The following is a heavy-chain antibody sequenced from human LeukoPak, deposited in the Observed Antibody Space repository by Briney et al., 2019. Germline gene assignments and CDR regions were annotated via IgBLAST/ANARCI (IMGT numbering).Heavy chain of an antibody. D-gene: IGHD2-15*01. CDR3: ARDSVAVAGDRAFDI. J-gene: IGHJ3*02. V-gene: IGHV4-59*01. Sequence: SETLSLTCTVSGGSISSYYWSCIRQPPGKGLEWIGYIYYSGSTNYNPSLKSRVTISVDSSKNQFSLKLSSVTAADTAVYYCARDSVAVAGDRAFDIWGHGTMVTVSS. CDR1: GGSISSYY. CDR2: IYYSGST.